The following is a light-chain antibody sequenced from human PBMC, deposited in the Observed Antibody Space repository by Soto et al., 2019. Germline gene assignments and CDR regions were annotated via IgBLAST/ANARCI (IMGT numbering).Light chain of an antibody. V-gene: IGLV2-8*01. CDR3: SSFAGYNNYV. J-gene: IGLJ1*01. CDR2: EVS. Sequence: QSALTQPPSASGSPGQSVTISCTGTSSDVGSYDYVSWYQQHPGKAPKLMIYEVSKRPSGVPDRFSGSKSGNTASLTVSGLQDEDEADYYCSSFAGYNNYVFGTGTKLTVL. CDR1: SSDVGSYDY.